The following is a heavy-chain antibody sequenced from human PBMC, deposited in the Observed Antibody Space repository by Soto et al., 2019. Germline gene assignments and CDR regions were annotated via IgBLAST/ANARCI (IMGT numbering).Heavy chain of an antibody. CDR3: ARDRMPPPKDYGDYEADAFDI. CDR1: GFTFSSYA. V-gene: IGHV3-23*01. D-gene: IGHD4-17*01. Sequence: GGSLRLSCAASGFTFSSYAMSWVRQAPGKGLEWVSAISGSGGSTYYADSVKGRFTISRDNSKNTLYLQMNSLRAEDTAVYYCARDRMPPPKDYGDYEADAFDIWGQGTMVTVSS. CDR2: ISGSGGST. J-gene: IGHJ3*02.